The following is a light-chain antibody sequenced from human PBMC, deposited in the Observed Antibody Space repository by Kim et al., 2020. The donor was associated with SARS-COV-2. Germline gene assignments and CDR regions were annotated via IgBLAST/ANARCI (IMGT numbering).Light chain of an antibody. Sequence: SASVGDRGTITCRASQGINNWLAWYQQKPGKAPNLLIYGASSLHSGVPSRFSGSGSGTDFTLTSSSLQPEDFATYYCQQADSFPLTFGGGTKVEI. J-gene: IGKJ4*01. CDR1: QGINNW. CDR2: GAS. CDR3: QQADSFPLT. V-gene: IGKV1-12*01.